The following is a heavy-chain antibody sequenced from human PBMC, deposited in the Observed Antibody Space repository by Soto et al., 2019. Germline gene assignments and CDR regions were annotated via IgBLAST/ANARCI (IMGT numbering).Heavy chain of an antibody. V-gene: IGHV3-23*01. Sequence: GGSLRLSCAASGFTFSSYAMIWVRQAPGKGLEWVSAISGSGGSTYYADSVKGRFTISRDNSKSTLYLQMNSLRAEDTAVYYCAKDPVPDYYDSSGSLYFDYWGQGTLVTVSS. CDR1: GFTFSSYA. CDR2: ISGSGGST. CDR3: AKDPVPDYYDSSGSLYFDY. D-gene: IGHD3-22*01. J-gene: IGHJ4*02.